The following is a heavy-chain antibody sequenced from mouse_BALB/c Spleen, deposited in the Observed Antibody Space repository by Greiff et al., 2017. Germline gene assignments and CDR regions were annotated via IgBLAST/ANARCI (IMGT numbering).Heavy chain of an antibody. CDR3: ARSEGYAMDY. CDR2: ISSGSSTI. CDR1: GFTFSSFG. V-gene: IGHV5-17*02. J-gene: IGHJ4*01. Sequence: EVKLMESGGGLVQPGGSRKLSCAASGFTFSSFGMHWVRQAPEKGLEWVAYISSGSSTIYYADTVKGRFTISRDNPKNTLFLQMTSLRSKDTAMYYCARSEGYAMDYWGQGTSVTVSS.